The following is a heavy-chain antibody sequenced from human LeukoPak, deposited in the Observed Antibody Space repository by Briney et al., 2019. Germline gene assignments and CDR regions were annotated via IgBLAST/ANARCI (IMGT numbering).Heavy chain of an antibody. CDR3: ARASGPFDY. Sequence: GGSLRLSCAASGFTFSSYGMHWVRQAPGKGLEWVAVIWYDGSNKFYADSVKGRFTISRDNSKNTLYLQMNSLRAEDTALYFCARASGPFDYWGQGTLVTVSS. CDR1: GFTFSSYG. CDR2: IWYDGSNK. J-gene: IGHJ4*02. V-gene: IGHV3-33*08.